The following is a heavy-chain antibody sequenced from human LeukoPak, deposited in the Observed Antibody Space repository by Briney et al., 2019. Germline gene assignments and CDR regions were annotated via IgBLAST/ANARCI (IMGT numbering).Heavy chain of an antibody. CDR2: ISSSNNYI. Sequence: GGSLRLSCAASGFTFSSYSMNWVRQAPGKGLEWVSSISSSNNYIYYADSVKGRFTISRDNAKNSLYLQMNSLRAEDTAVYYCARDPPGSGVSHYGMDVWGQGTTVTVSS. V-gene: IGHV3-21*01. D-gene: IGHD3-10*01. CDR3: ARDPPGSGVSHYGMDV. CDR1: GFTFSSYS. J-gene: IGHJ6*02.